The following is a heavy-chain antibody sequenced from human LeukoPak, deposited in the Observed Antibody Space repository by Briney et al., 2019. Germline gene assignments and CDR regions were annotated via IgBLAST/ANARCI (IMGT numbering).Heavy chain of an antibody. J-gene: IGHJ4*02. Sequence: SSETLSLTCAVSGGSISSGGYSWSWIRQPPGKGLEWIGYIYHSGSTYYNPSLKSRVTISVDRSKNQFSLKLSSVTAADTAVYYCARGRSYIVVVTAIRWIFDYWGQGTLVTVSS. D-gene: IGHD2-21*02. CDR1: GGSISSGGYS. CDR3: ARGRSYIVVVTAIRWIFDY. CDR2: IYHSGST. V-gene: IGHV4-30-2*01.